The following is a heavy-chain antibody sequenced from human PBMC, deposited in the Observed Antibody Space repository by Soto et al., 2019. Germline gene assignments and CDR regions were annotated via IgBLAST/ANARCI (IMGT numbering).Heavy chain of an antibody. J-gene: IGHJ4*02. V-gene: IGHV4-30-4*01. CDR2: IYYSGST. CDR3: ASRNTADGEFDY. Sequence: QVQLQESGPGLVKPSQTLSLTCTVSGGSISSGDYYWGWVRQPPGEGLEWIGYIYYSGSTYYNPSLKGRVTISVDTSKNQFSLKLSSVTAADTAVYYCASRNTADGEFDYWGQGTLVTVSS. CDR1: GGSISSGDYY. D-gene: IGHD3-3*01.